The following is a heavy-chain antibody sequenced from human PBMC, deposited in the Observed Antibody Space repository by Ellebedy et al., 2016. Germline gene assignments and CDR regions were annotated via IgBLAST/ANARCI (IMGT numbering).Heavy chain of an antibody. V-gene: IGHV3-48*02. D-gene: IGHD6-19*01. CDR1: GFTFSTYS. CDR3: ARGSGSGVAGGVGWFNP. CDR2: ISSSSSTM. J-gene: IGHJ5*02. Sequence: GESLKISXAASGFTFSTYSMNWVRQAPGKGLEWVSCISSSSSTMYYAGSVKGRFTISRDNAKNSLYLQMNSLRDEDTAVYFCARGSGSGVAGGVGWFNPWGQGTLVTVSS.